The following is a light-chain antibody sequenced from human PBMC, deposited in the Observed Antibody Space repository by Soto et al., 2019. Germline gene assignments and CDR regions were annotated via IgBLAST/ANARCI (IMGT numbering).Light chain of an antibody. V-gene: IGLV2-14*01. CDR2: AVS. J-gene: IGLJ1*01. CDR3: SSYTSSSTGV. Sequence: QSALTQPASVSGSPGQSITISCTGTSSDVGGYNYVSWYQQHPGKAPKLMIYAVSNRPSGVSNRFSGSKSGNTASLTISGLQAEDEADYYCSSYTSSSTGVFGTGTKLTVL. CDR1: SSDVGGYNY.